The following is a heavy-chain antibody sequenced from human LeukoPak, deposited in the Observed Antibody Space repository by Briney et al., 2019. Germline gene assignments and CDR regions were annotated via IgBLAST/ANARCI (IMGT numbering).Heavy chain of an antibody. D-gene: IGHD3-22*01. V-gene: IGHV4-61*01. Sequence: SETLSLTCTVSGGSVSSGSYYWSWIRQPPGKGLEWIGYIYYSGSTYYNPSLKSRVTISVDTSKNQFSLKLSSVTAADTAVYYCARVSSGYSLYFDYWGQGSLVTVSS. CDR2: IYYSGST. J-gene: IGHJ4*02. CDR1: GGSVSSGSYY. CDR3: ARVSSGYSLYFDY.